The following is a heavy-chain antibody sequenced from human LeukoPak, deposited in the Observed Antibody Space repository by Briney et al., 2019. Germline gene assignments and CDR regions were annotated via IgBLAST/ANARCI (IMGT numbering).Heavy chain of an antibody. J-gene: IGHJ6*03. CDR2: IYYSGST. D-gene: IGHD2-21*01. CDR1: GGSISSRY. Sequence: SETLSLTCTVSGGSISSRYWSWIRQPPGKGLEWIGYIYYSGSTNYNPSLKSRVTISVDTSKNQFSLKLSSVTAADTAVYYCARGIPYYYYYMDVWGKGTTVTVSS. CDR3: ARGIPYYYYYMDV. V-gene: IGHV4-59*11.